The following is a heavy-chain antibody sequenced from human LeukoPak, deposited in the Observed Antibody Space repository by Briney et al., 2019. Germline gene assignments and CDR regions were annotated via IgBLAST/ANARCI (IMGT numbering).Heavy chain of an antibody. CDR3: ARQTGSGLFILP. J-gene: IGHJ4*02. CDR1: GGSISSSSYY. D-gene: IGHD3/OR15-3a*01. CDR2: IYYSGNT. Sequence: SETLSLTCTVSGGSISSSSYYWGWIRQPPGKGLEWIGSIYYSGNTYYNASLKSQVSISIDTSKNQFSLRLTSVTAADAAVYYCARQTGSGLFILPGGQGTLVTVSS. V-gene: IGHV4-39*01.